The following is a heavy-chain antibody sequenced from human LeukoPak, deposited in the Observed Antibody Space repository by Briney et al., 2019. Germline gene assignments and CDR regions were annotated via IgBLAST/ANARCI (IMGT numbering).Heavy chain of an antibody. Sequence: PGRSLRLSCAASGFTFYIYAIHWVRQAPGKGLQWVAVIGDDGSHKDYVDSVKGRFTISRDNSKNTLYLQMNSLRAEDTAVYYCARGSPGYWGQGTLVTVSS. V-gene: IGHV3-30-3*01. CDR2: IGDDGSHK. J-gene: IGHJ4*02. CDR1: GFTFYIYA. CDR3: ARGSPGY.